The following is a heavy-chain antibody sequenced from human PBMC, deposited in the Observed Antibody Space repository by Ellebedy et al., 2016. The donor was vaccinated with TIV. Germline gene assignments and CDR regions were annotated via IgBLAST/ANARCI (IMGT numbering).Heavy chain of an antibody. Sequence: ASVKVSCXASGYTFNTYAIHWLRQAPGQRLEWLGSINGGNGDTTSSQKLQGRVTLTRDTSATSVFMELTSLTSEDTAVYYCAREEWSGSYNFDYWGQGTPVTVSS. CDR3: AREEWSGSYNFDY. D-gene: IGHD3-10*01. CDR1: GYTFNTYA. J-gene: IGHJ4*02. CDR2: INGGNGDT. V-gene: IGHV1-3*01.